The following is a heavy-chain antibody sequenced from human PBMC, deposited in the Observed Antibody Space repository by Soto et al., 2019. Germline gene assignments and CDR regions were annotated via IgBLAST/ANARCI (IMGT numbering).Heavy chain of an antibody. J-gene: IGHJ4*02. D-gene: IGHD6-13*01. CDR2: ISSSSSYI. CDR3: ARDSRRGSSSWYREGVFIDY. V-gene: IGHV3-21*01. CDR1: GFTFSSYS. Sequence: EVQLVESGGGLVKPGGSLRLSCAASGFTFSSYSMNWVRQAPGKGLEWVSSISSSSSYIYYADSVKGRFTISRDNAKNSLYLQMNSLRAEDTAVYYCARDSRRGSSSWYREGVFIDYWGQGTLVTVSS.